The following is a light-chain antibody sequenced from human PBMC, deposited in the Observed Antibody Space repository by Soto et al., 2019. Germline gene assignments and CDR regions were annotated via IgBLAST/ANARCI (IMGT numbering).Light chain of an antibody. CDR3: QQYGSSPWT. CDR2: GAS. J-gene: IGKJ1*01. Sequence: DIVLTQSPVTLSLSPGERATLSCWASQSVSSSYLAWYQQIPGQAPRLLIYGASSRATGIPDRFSGSGSGTDFTLTISRLEPADFAVYYCQQYGSSPWTFGQGTKVDI. V-gene: IGKV3-20*01. CDR1: QSVSSSY.